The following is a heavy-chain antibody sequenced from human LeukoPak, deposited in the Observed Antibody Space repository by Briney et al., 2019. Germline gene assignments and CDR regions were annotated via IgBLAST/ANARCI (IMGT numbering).Heavy chain of an antibody. CDR1: GFSFTSYG. Sequence: GGSLRLSCAASGFSFTSYGTHWVRQAPGKGLEWVAFIRYDGSNKYYADSVNGRFTISRDNSKNTLYLQMNSLRAEDTAVYYCAVWRYYDSSGYYYGYPSYFDYWGQGTLVTVSS. CDR3: AVWRYYDSSGYYYGYPSYFDY. J-gene: IGHJ4*02. V-gene: IGHV3-30*02. D-gene: IGHD3-22*01. CDR2: IRYDGSNK.